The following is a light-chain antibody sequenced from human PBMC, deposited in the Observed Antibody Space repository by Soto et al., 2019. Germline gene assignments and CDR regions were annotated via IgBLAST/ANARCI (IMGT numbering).Light chain of an antibody. V-gene: IGKV3-15*01. J-gene: IGKJ1*01. CDR1: QSISSN. Sequence: IVMTQSPATLSVSPGERATLSCRASQSISSNLAWYQQKPGQAPTLLIHSASSRATGVPARFSGSGSGTEFTLTINSLQSEDFEVYYCHQYDTWPQTFGRGTKVDIK. CDR2: SAS. CDR3: HQYDTWPQT.